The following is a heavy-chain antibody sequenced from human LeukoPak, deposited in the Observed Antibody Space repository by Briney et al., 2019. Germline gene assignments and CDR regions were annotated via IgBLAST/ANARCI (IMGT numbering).Heavy chain of an antibody. Sequence: GGSLRLSCAASGFTVSSNYMSWVRQAPGKGLEWVSAISGSGGSTYYADSVKGRFTISRDNSKNTLYLQMNSLRAEDTAVYYCAKDRQWLPSFDYWGQGTLVTVSS. D-gene: IGHD6-19*01. V-gene: IGHV3-23*01. CDR3: AKDRQWLPSFDY. CDR1: GFTVSSNY. CDR2: ISGSGGST. J-gene: IGHJ4*02.